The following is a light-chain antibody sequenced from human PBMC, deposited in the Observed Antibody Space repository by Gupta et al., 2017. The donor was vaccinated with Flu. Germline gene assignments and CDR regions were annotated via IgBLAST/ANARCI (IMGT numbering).Light chain of an antibody. CDR3: QQQDSSPVT. Sequence: EIVLTQSPGTLSLSPGERATLSCRASQSINIRYLAWYQQKPGQAPRLLINGASTRATGIPDRISGSGSGTDFTLTISRLEPEDFAVYFCQQQDSSPVTFGQGTKLEIK. V-gene: IGKV3-20*01. CDR2: GAS. CDR1: QSINIRY. J-gene: IGKJ2*01.